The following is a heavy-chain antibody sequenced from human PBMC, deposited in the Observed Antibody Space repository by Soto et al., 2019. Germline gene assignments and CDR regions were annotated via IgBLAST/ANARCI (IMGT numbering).Heavy chain of an antibody. CDR3: AKDEGLGGTLGLFDY. V-gene: IGHV3-30*18. Sequence: QVQLVESGGGAVQPGESLRLSCVASGFDFTYYAMHWVRQAPGKGLESVAVMSSDGSKIHHTDSVKGRFNISRDNSKNTLYLQMNSLRNDHTAVYFCAKDEGLGGTLGLFDYWGQGTLVSVSS. D-gene: IGHD1-26*01. J-gene: IGHJ4*02. CDR2: MSSDGSKI. CDR1: GFDFTYYA.